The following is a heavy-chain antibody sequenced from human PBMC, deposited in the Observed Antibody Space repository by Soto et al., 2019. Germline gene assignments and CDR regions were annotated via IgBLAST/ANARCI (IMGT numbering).Heavy chain of an antibody. CDR2: ISAYDGNT. Sequence: QVQLVQSGTEVKNPGASVKVSCKASGYTFTNYALIWVRQAPGQGLEWMGWISAYDGNTNYAQKFQGRVTMTTDTSTSPAYMDLRSLIFDDTAVYYCARQVTTSGFSWFDSWGQGTLVTVSS. D-gene: IGHD4-17*01. CDR3: ARQVTTSGFSWFDS. CDR1: GYTFTNYA. J-gene: IGHJ5*01. V-gene: IGHV1-18*01.